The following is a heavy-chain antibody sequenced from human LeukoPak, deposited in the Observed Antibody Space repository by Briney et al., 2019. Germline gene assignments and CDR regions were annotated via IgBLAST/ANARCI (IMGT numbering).Heavy chain of an antibody. CDR3: ARDARNIVVVPAAMHRYYYYGMDV. V-gene: IGHV1-2*02. D-gene: IGHD2-2*01. CDR2: INPNSGGT. J-gene: IGHJ6*02. Sequence: ASVKVSCKASGYTFTGYYMHWVRQAPGQGLEWMGWINPNSGGTNYAQKFQGRVTMTRDTSISTAYMELSRLRSDDTAVYYCARDARNIVVVPAAMHRYYYYGMDVWGQGTTVTVSS. CDR1: GYTFTGYY.